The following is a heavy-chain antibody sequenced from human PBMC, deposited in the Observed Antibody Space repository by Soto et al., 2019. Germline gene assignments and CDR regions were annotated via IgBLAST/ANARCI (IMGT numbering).Heavy chain of an antibody. CDR2: IYYSGST. CDR1: GGSVSSGSYY. CDR3: ARGGWKLFDY. J-gene: IGHJ4*02. V-gene: IGHV4-61*01. D-gene: IGHD6-19*01. Sequence: PSETLSLTCTVSGGSVSSGSYYWSWFRQPPGKGLEWIGYIYYSGSTNYNPSLKSRVTISVDTSKNQFSLKLSSVTAADTAVYYCARGGWKLFDYWGQGTLVTVSS.